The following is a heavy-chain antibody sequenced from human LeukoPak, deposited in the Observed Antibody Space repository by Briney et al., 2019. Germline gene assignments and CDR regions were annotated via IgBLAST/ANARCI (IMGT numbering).Heavy chain of an antibody. Sequence: SETLPLTCAVYGGSFSGYYWSWIRQPPGKGLEWIGEINHSGSTKYNPSLKSRVTISVDTSKNQFSLKLSSVTAADTAVYYCARGTSAAAALSGGDWFDPWGEGTLVTVSS. CDR3: ARGTSAAAALSGGDWFDP. CDR2: INHSGST. CDR1: GGSFSGYY. J-gene: IGHJ5*02. V-gene: IGHV4-34*01. D-gene: IGHD6-13*01.